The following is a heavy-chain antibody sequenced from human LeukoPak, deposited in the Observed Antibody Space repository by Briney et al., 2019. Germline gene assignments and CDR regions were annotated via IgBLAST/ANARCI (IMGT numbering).Heavy chain of an antibody. CDR1: GFTFSSYW. V-gene: IGHV3-7*01. D-gene: IGHD6-13*01. CDR2: IKQDGSDK. CDR3: ARRIAAAAAPYYFDY. Sequence: GGSLRLSCAASGFTFSSYWMSWVRQAPGKGLEWVANIKQDGSDKYYVDSVKGRFTISRDNAKNTLYLQMNSLRAEDTAVYYCARRIAAAAAPYYFDYWGQGTLVTVSS. J-gene: IGHJ4*02.